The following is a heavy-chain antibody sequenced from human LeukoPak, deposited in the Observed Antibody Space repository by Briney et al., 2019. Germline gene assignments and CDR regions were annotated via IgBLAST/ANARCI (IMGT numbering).Heavy chain of an antibody. CDR1: GFTFSSYW. D-gene: IGHD3-22*01. CDR2: IKQDGSEK. V-gene: IGHV3-7*01. CDR3: AKDDNYYDSSGYSLGDY. Sequence: PGGSLRLSCAASGFTFSSYWMSWVRQAPGKGLEWVANIKQDGSEKYYVDSVKGRFTISRDNAKNSLYLQMNSLRAEDTAVYYCAKDDNYYDSSGYSLGDYWGQGTLVTVSS. J-gene: IGHJ4*02.